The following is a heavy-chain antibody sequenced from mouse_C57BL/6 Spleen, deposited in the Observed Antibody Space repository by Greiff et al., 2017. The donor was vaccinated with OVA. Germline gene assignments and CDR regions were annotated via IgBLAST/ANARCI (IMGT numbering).Heavy chain of an antibody. Sequence: EVQGVESGGGLVQPKGSLKLSCAASGFTFNTYAMHWVRQAPGQGLEWVARIRSKSSNYATYYADSLNNRFTISRDYSQSMLYLQINNLKTEDTAMYYCVRDGPYYFDYWGQGTTLTVSS. CDR3: VRDGPYYFDY. CDR1: GFTFNTYA. CDR2: IRSKSSNYAT. J-gene: IGHJ2*01. V-gene: IGHV10-3*01.